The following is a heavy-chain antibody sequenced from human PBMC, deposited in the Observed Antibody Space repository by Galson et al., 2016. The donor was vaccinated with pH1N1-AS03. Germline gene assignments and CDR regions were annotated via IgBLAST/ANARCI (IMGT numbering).Heavy chain of an antibody. J-gene: IGHJ4*02. V-gene: IGHV3-74*01. CDR2: INEDGSTA. CDR3: ARDVGGPYDY. D-gene: IGHD4-23*01. Sequence: SLRLSCAASGFTFSKEWMSWVRQAPGKGLVWVAHINEDGSTARHADSVKGRFIISRDNAKNTLYLHMNSLRVEDTAVYYCARDVGGPYDYWGQGTLVTVSS. CDR1: GFTFSKEW.